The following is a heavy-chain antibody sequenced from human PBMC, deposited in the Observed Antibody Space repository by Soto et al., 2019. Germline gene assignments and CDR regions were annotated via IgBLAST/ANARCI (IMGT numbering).Heavy chain of an antibody. D-gene: IGHD1-26*01. V-gene: IGHV1-2*04. CDR2: INPNSGGT. CDR3: ARGGYSGSYTNDAFDI. J-gene: IGHJ3*02. CDR1: GYTFTGYY. Sequence: XSVKVSFNASGYTFTGYYMHWVRHSPGQGLEWMGWINPNSGGTNYAQKFQGWVTMTRDTSISTAYMELSRLRSEDTAVYYCARGGYSGSYTNDAFDIWGQGTMVTVSS.